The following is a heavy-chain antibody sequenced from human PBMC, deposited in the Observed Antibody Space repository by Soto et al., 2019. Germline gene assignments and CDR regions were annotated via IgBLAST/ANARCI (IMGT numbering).Heavy chain of an antibody. CDR2: INPNSGGA. D-gene: IGHD3-10*01. CDR1: GYTFTGYY. J-gene: IGHJ6*02. CDR3: ARDYGSGSYDHYGMDV. V-gene: IGHV1-2*02. Sequence: ASVKVSCKASGYTFTGYYMHWVRQAPGQGLEWMGWINPNSGGANYAQKFQGRVTMTRDTSISTAYMELSRLRSDDTAVYYCARDYGSGSYDHYGMDVWGQGTTVTVSS.